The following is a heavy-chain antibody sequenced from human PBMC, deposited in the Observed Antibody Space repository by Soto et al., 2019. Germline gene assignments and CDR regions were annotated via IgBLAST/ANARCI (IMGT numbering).Heavy chain of an antibody. J-gene: IGHJ5*02. CDR3: ARVPSAYDILTGYRFDP. V-gene: IGHV4-61*01. CDR1: DGSVSSGIYY. D-gene: IGHD3-9*01. Sequence: SETLSLTCSVSDGSVSSGIYYWSWIRQPPGKGLEWIGYIHFSGSIHYNPSLKSRVTISVDTSKNQLSLNLSSVTAADTAVYYCARVPSAYDILTGYRFDPWGQGTLVTVS. CDR2: IHFSGSI.